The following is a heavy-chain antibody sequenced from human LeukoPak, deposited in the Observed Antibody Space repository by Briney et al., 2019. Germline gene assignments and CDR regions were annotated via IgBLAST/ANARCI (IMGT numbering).Heavy chain of an antibody. Sequence: SETLSLTCAVYGGSFSGYYWSWICQPPGKGLEWIGEINHSGSTNYNPSLKSRVTISVDTSKNQFSLKLSSVTAADTAVYYCARGADYDFWSGYDDWFDPWGQGTLVTVSS. D-gene: IGHD3-3*01. CDR3: ARGADYDFWSGYDDWFDP. V-gene: IGHV4-34*01. J-gene: IGHJ5*02. CDR1: GGSFSGYY. CDR2: INHSGST.